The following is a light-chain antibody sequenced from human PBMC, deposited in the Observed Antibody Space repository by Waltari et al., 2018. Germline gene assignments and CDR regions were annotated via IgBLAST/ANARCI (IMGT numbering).Light chain of an antibody. CDR1: ESVGNTY. Sequence: EIVLTQSPGTLSLSPGEGATLSCRASESVGNTYLAWYQQKPGRPPRLLNYDASTRAAGIPDGFSGSGSGTDFTLTISRLEPEDFAVYYCQQYAGYRTFGQGTKVELK. CDR2: DAS. V-gene: IGKV3-20*01. CDR3: QQYAGYRT. J-gene: IGKJ1*01.